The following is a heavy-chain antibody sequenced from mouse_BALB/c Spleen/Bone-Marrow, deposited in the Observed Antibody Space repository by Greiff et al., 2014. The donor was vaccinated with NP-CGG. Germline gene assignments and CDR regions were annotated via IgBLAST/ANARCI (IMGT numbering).Heavy chain of an antibody. Sequence: EVKLVESGPELVKPGASVKMSCKASGYTFTSYVMHWMKQKPGQGLEWIEYINPYNDGTKYNETFKGKATLTSDKSSSTAYMDLSSLTSEDSAVYFCARSEYFGSSYDYWGQGTTLTVSS. J-gene: IGHJ2*01. D-gene: IGHD1-1*01. CDR3: ARSEYFGSSYDY. CDR2: INPYNDGT. CDR1: GYTFTSYV. V-gene: IGHV1-14*01.